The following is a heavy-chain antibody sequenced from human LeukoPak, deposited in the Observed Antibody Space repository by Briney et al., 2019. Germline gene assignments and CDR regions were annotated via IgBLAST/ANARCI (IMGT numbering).Heavy chain of an antibody. CDR1: GGSISSGGYY. CDR3: ARGNYDILTGPYNWFDP. V-gene: IGHV4-31*03. D-gene: IGHD3-9*01. CDR2: IYYSGST. Sequence: PSETLSLTCTVSGGSISSGGYYWSWIRQHPGKGLEWIGYIYYSGSTYYNPSLKSRVTISVDTSKNQFPLKLSSVTAADTAVYYCARGNYDILTGPYNWFDPWGQGTLVTVSS. J-gene: IGHJ5*02.